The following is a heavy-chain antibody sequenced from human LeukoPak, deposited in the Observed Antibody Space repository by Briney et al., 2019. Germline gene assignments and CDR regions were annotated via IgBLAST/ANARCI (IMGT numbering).Heavy chain of an antibody. Sequence: GGSLRLSCAASGFPFSTYSMHWVRQAPGKGLEWVAVISSDESSENYADSVEGRFTISRDNSKNTLYLQMNTLRAEDTAVYYCARESYSSGWYSPSRQSGFDYWGQGTLVTVSS. D-gene: IGHD6-19*01. CDR3: ARESYSSGWYSPSRQSGFDY. V-gene: IGHV3-30*04. J-gene: IGHJ4*02. CDR2: ISSDESSE. CDR1: GFPFSTYS.